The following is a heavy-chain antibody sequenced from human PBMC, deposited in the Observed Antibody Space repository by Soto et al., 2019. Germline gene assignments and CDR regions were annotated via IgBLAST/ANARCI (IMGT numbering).Heavy chain of an antibody. Sequence: AVKVSCKASGGTFSSYAISWVRQAPGQGLEWMGGIIPIFGTANYAQKFQGRVTITADESTSTAYMELSSLRSEDTAVYYCARRAAYGYWYFDYWGQGTLVTVSS. CDR3: ARRAAYGYWYFDY. V-gene: IGHV1-69*13. J-gene: IGHJ4*02. CDR1: GGTFSSYA. CDR2: IIPIFGTA. D-gene: IGHD5-18*01.